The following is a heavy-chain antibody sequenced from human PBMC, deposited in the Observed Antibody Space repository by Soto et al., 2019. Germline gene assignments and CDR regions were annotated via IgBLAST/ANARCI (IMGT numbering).Heavy chain of an antibody. Sequence: QLQLQESGPGLVKPSETLSLTCTVSGGSISSSSYYWGWIRQPPGKGLEWIGSIYYSGSTYYNPSLNIRFTRSVDTSKDPYTLRVSCVSAADTAVYCCARHRWDMSVIAAAGDAFDLWGQGTMVTVSS. V-gene: IGHV4-39*01. J-gene: IGHJ3*01. CDR3: ARHRWDMSVIAAAGDAFDL. CDR2: IYYSGST. D-gene: IGHD6-13*01. CDR1: GGSISSSSYY.